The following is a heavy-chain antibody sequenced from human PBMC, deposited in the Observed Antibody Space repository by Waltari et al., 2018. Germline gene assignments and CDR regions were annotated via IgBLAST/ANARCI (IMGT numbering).Heavy chain of an antibody. J-gene: IGHJ4*02. Sequence: QVQLQQWGAGLLKPSETLSLTCAVYGGSFSGYYWSWIRQPPGKGLEWIGEINHSGSTNYNPSLKSRVTISVDTSKNQFSLKLSSVTAADTAVYYCARGRSIAAAGTKYYFDYWGQGTLVTVSS. V-gene: IGHV4-34*01. CDR1: GGSFSGYY. CDR3: ARGRSIAAAGTKYYFDY. CDR2: INHSGST. D-gene: IGHD6-13*01.